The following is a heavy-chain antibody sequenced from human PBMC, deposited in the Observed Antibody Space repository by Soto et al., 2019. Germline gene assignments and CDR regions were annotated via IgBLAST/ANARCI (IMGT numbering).Heavy chain of an antibody. CDR2: FDPEDGET. Sequence: ASVKVSCKVSGYTLTELSMHWVRQAPGKGLEWMGGFDPEDGETIYAQKFQGRVSMTEDTSTDTAYMELSSLRSEDTAVYYCATVSIGEILTEYDSSGYLPSRGAFDIWGQGTMVTVSS. CDR1: GYTLTELS. CDR3: ATVSIGEILTEYDSSGYLPSRGAFDI. D-gene: IGHD3-22*01. J-gene: IGHJ3*02. V-gene: IGHV1-24*01.